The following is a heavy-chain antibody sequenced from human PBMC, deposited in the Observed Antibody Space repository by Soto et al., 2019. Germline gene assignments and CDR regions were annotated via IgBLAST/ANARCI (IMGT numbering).Heavy chain of an antibody. Sequence: EVQLVESGGGLVKPGGSLRLSCAASGFTFSNAWMNWVRQAPGKGLEWVGRIKSKTDGGTTDYAAPVKGRFTISRDDSKNTLSLQMNSLKTEDTAVYYCTTELRITMIVVVITTYAFDIWGQGTMVTVSS. CDR1: GFTFSNAW. CDR3: TTELRITMIVVVITTYAFDI. D-gene: IGHD3-22*01. J-gene: IGHJ3*02. CDR2: IKSKTDGGTT. V-gene: IGHV3-15*07.